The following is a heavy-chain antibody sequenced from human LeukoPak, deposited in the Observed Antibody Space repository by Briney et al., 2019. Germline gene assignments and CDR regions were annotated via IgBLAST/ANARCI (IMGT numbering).Heavy chain of an antibody. CDR1: GGSISTYY. Sequence: SETLSLTCTVSGGSISTYYWSWIRQPPGKGLEWIGYVYYSGTTNYNPSLKSRVSISVDTSKNQFSLKLNSVTAADTAVYYCARDRGLWFGELLDYWGPGTLVTVSS. CDR3: ARDRGLWFGELLDY. D-gene: IGHD3-10*01. V-gene: IGHV4-59*01. CDR2: VYYSGTT. J-gene: IGHJ4*02.